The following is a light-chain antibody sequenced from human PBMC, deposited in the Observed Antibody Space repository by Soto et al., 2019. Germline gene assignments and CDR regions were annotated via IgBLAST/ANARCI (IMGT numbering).Light chain of an antibody. V-gene: IGLV1-51*01. J-gene: IGLJ2*01. Sequence: QSVLTQPPSVSAAPRQKVTITCSGGSSNIGNSYVFWYQQFPGTAPKLLIYDNNKRPSGIPDRFSGSKSGTSATLGITGLQTGDEADYYCGTWDTSLSGVVFGGGTKLTVL. CDR2: DNN. CDR1: SSNIGNSY. CDR3: GTWDTSLSGVV.